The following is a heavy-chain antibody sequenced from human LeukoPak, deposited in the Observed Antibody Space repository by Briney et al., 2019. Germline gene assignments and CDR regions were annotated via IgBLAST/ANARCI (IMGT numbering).Heavy chain of an antibody. CDR1: GGSISSNNW. J-gene: IGHJ5*02. CDR3: ARGGIQLWFYFDP. Sequence: PSGTLSLTCAVSGGSISSNNWWTWVRQPPGKGLEWIGEVYHSGSANYNPSLKSRVTMSVDKSKNQFSLKLSSVTAADTAVYYCARGGIQLWFYFDPWGQGTLVTVSS. D-gene: IGHD5-18*01. CDR2: VYHSGSA. V-gene: IGHV4-4*02.